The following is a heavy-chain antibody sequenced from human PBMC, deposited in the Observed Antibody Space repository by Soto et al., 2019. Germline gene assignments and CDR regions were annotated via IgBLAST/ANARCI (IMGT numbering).Heavy chain of an antibody. J-gene: IGHJ6*02. Sequence: QVQLVESGGGVVQPGRSLRLSCAASGFTFSSYAMHWVRQAPGKGLEWVAVISYDGNNKYYADPVKGRFTISRDNSKNTLYLEMNRLRGEDTAVYYCAREVEWLTVYYYYGMYVWGQGTTVTVSS. CDR1: GFTFSSYA. CDR3: AREVEWLTVYYYYGMYV. V-gene: IGHV3-30-3*01. D-gene: IGHD3-3*01. CDR2: ISYDGNNK.